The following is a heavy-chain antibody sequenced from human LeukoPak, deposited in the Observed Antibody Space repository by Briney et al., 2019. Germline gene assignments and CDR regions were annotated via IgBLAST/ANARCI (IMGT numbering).Heavy chain of an antibody. CDR2: IYTSGST. D-gene: IGHD4-17*01. CDR3: ARGLYGDYGDY. J-gene: IGHJ4*02. V-gene: IGHV4-61*02. Sequence: SQTLSLTCTVSGGSISSGSYYWSWIRQPAGKGLEWIGRIYTSGSTNYNPSLKSRVAISVDTSKNQFSLKLSSVTAADTAVYYCARGLYGDYGDYWGQGTLVTVPS. CDR1: GGSISSGSYY.